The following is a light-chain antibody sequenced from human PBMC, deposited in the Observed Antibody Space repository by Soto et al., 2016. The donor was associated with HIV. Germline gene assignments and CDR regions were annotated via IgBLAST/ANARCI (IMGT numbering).Light chain of an antibody. CDR2: AAS. CDR3: QQTDSFPFT. V-gene: IGKV1-12*01. Sequence: DIQMTQSPSSVSASVGDRVTITCRASQGISSWLAWYQQKPGKAPKLLIYAASSLQSGVPSRFSGSGSGGTGTDFTLTIDSLQPEDFATYYCQQTDSFPFTFGPGTKVNV. CDR1: QGISSW. J-gene: IGKJ3*01.